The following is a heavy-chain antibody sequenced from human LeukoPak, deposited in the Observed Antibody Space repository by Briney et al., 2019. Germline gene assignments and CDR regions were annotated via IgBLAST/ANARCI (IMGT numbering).Heavy chain of an antibody. CDR3: ARDLDY. CDR2: ISSNGGST. Sequence: PGGSLRLSCAASGFTFSSYAMHWVRQAPGKGLEYVSAISSNGGSTYYANSVEGRFTISRDNSKNTLYLQMGSLRAEDMAVYYCARDLDYWGQGTLVTVSS. CDR1: GFTFSSYA. V-gene: IGHV3-64*01. J-gene: IGHJ4*02.